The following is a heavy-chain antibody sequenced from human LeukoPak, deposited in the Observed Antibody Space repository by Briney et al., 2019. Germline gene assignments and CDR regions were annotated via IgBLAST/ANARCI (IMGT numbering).Heavy chain of an antibody. D-gene: IGHD1-26*01. V-gene: IGHV4-34*01. CDR2: INHSGST. CDR3: ARGRGGATPH. J-gene: IGHJ4*02. CDR1: GGSFSGYY. Sequence: SETLSLTCAVYGGSFSGYYWSWIRQPPGKGLEWIGEINHSGSTNYNQSLKSRVTISVDTSKNQFSLKLSSVTAADTAVYYCARGRGGATPHWGQGTLVTVSS.